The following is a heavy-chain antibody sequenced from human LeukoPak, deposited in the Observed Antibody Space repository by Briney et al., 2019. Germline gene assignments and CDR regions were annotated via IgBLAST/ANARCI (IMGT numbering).Heavy chain of an antibody. Sequence: PGGSLRLSCGGSGFTFSRYWFKLVRQGPGKRLVWVAQINGDGSVTRYADSVKGRFTISRDNAKNTVYLQMNSLSAEDTAVYYCARDGPCINGICYTDFDYWGLGTLVTVSS. CDR1: GFTFSRYW. CDR3: ARDGPCINGICYTDFDY. J-gene: IGHJ4*02. D-gene: IGHD2-8*01. V-gene: IGHV3-74*01. CDR2: INGDGSVT.